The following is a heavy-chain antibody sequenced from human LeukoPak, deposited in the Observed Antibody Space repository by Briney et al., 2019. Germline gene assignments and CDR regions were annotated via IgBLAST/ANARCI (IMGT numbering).Heavy chain of an antibody. J-gene: IGHJ4*02. Sequence: GGSLRLSCAASGFTFSSYSMNWVRQAPGKGLEWVSAISSSSSYIYYAGSVKGRFTISRDNAKNSLYLQMNSLRAEDTAVYYCARVEGQWLAYYFDYWGQGTLVTVSS. CDR1: GFTFSSYS. V-gene: IGHV3-21*01. D-gene: IGHD6-19*01. CDR2: ISSSSSYI. CDR3: ARVEGQWLAYYFDY.